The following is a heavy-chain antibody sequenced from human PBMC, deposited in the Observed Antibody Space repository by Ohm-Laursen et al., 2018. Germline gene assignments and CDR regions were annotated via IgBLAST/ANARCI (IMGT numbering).Heavy chain of an antibody. J-gene: IGHJ4*02. V-gene: IGHV3-30*18. CDR3: AKDVGVAFAYDS. D-gene: IGHD2-15*01. CDR1: GFTFSDYA. CDR2: VSYDERYK. Sequence: SLRLSCTASGFTFSDYAMHWVRQAPGKGLEWVAVVSYDERYKNYVDSVKGRFTVSRDNSKDTLYLQMNSLRNEDTAIYYCAKDVGVAFAYDSWGQGTLVTVSS.